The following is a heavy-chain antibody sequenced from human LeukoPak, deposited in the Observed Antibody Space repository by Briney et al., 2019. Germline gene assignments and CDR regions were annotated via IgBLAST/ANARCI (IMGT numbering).Heavy chain of an antibody. Sequence: GGSLRLSCTASGFTFGDYAMSWVRQAPGKGLEWVGFIRSKAYGGTTEYAASVKGRFTISRDDSKSIAYLQMNSLRAEDTAVYYCARDRGRRPGIAAAGLFDYWGQGTLVTVSS. CDR2: IRSKAYGGTT. V-gene: IGHV3-49*04. CDR1: GFTFGDYA. D-gene: IGHD6-13*01. CDR3: ARDRGRRPGIAAAGLFDY. J-gene: IGHJ4*02.